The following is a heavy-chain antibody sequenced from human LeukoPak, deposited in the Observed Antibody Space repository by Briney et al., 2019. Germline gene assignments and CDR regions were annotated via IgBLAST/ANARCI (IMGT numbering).Heavy chain of an antibody. Sequence: PSETLSLTCTVSGGSISSYYWSWIRQPPGKGLEWIGYIYYSGSTNYNPSLKSRVTISVDTSKNQFSLKLSPVTAADTAVYYCARDSSGWYRGNWFDPWGQGTLVTVSS. D-gene: IGHD6-19*01. V-gene: IGHV4-59*01. CDR1: GGSISSYY. J-gene: IGHJ5*02. CDR3: ARDSSGWYRGNWFDP. CDR2: IYYSGST.